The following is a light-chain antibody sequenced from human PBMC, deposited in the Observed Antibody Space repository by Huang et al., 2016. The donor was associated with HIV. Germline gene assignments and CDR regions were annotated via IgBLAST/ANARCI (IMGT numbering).Light chain of an antibody. J-gene: IGKJ1*01. V-gene: IGKV3-20*01. CDR2: EAS. CDR3: HHYGATQWA. Sequence: ELVLTQSPGTLSSSPGGAAVISCRASQSLDKGFLAGYRQKPGQAPELLIFEASKRPSDIPDRVVGRGSGTDFSLTINGLDPEEFAFYFCHHYGATQWAFGRGTRVEMK. CDR1: QSLDKGF.